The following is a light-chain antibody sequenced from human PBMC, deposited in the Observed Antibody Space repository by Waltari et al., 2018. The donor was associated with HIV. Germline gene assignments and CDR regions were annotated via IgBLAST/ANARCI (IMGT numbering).Light chain of an antibody. CDR3: QQYFGVPIT. J-gene: IGKJ4*01. Sequence: IVMTQSPDSLGVSLGERATIKCKSSQSLLHTSDNKNYLAWYQQKLGQSPKLLIYWASTRESGVPDRFSGSGSGADFTLTINGLRTEDVATYYFQQYFGVPITFGGGTKIDIK. CDR1: QSLLHTSDNKNY. CDR2: WAS. V-gene: IGKV4-1*01.